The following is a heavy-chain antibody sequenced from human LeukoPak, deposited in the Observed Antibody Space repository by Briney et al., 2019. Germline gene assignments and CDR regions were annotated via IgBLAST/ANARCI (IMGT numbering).Heavy chain of an antibody. CDR1: GFTFSSYW. CDR2: IKQDGSEK. D-gene: IGHD1-1*01. V-gene: IGHV3-7*01. CDR3: ARGQLELLSDYYYYMDV. Sequence: GGSLRLSCAASGFTFSSYWMSWVRQAPGKGLEWVANIKQDGSEKYYVDSVKGRFTISRDNAKNSLYLQMNSLRAEDTAVYYCARGQLELLSDYYYYMDVWGKGTTVTVTS. J-gene: IGHJ6*03.